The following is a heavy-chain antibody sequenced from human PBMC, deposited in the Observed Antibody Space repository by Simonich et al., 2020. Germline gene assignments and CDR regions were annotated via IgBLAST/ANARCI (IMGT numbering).Heavy chain of an antibody. J-gene: IGHJ3*02. Sequence: EVQLVESGGGLVQPGGSLRLSCAASGFTFSSYSMNWVRQAPGKGREWVSYISSRSMTINDADSWKGRFTISRDNAKNSLYLQMNSLRAEDTAVYYCARDSSYYAFDIWGQGTMVTVSS. CDR2: ISSRSMTI. CDR3: ARDSSYYAFDI. D-gene: IGHD5-12*01. CDR1: GFTFSSYS. V-gene: IGHV3-48*01.